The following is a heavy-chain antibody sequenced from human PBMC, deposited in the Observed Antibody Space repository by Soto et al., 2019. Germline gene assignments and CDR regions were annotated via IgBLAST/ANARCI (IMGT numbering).Heavy chain of an antibody. CDR1: GGSISGDY. V-gene: IGHV4-59*12. D-gene: IGHD2-2*01. Sequence: SETLSLTCTVSGGSISGDYWSWIRQPPGKGLEWIAYTGNTNYNPSLMGRVTISVDRSKNQFSLKLSSVTAADTAVYYCARVPTPWGQGTLVTVSS. J-gene: IGHJ5*02. CDR2: TGNT. CDR3: ARVPTP.